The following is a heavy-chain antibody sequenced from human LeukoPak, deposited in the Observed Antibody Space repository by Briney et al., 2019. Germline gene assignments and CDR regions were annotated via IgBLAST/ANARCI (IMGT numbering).Heavy chain of an antibody. D-gene: IGHD2-2*01. J-gene: IGHJ4*02. CDR1: GFTFSSYS. CDR3: ARVGYCSSTSCYGDDY. CDR2: ISSSSSYI. V-gene: IGHV3-21*01. Sequence: GSLRLSCAAPGFTFSSYSMNWVRQAPGKGLEWVSSISSSSSYIYYADSVKGRFTIPRDNAKNSLYLQMNSLRAEDTAVYYCARVGYCSSTSCYGDDYWGQGTLVTVSS.